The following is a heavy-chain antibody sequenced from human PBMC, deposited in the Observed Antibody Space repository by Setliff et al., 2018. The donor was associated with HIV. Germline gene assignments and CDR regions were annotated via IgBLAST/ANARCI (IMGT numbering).Heavy chain of an antibody. CDR2: MDPKSGNT. D-gene: IGHD6-13*01. V-gene: IGHV1-8*02. CDR3: ARRGYSDF. Sequence: ASVKVSCKASRYTFSSYDINWVRQATGQGLEWMGWMDPKSGNTGIAQKFQGRLTMTRNTPISTAYLDLRSLRSEDTAVYYCARRGYSDFWGQGTLVTVSS. CDR1: RYTFSSYD. J-gene: IGHJ4*02.